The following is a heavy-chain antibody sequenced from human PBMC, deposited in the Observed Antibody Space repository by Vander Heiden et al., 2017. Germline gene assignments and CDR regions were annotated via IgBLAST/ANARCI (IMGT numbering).Heavy chain of an antibody. CDR2: FSGRDAKI. Sequence: EVQLSESGGGLVQPGGSLRLTCAASGFPLSGYAMSWVRRAPGRGLDWVSTFSGRDAKIFYADSVKGRFTISRDNSKNTLYLHMNSLGAEDAAVYYGARGGGDYYAMDVWGQGTTVTVSS. CDR3: ARGGGDYYAMDV. J-gene: IGHJ6*02. V-gene: IGHV3-23*01. D-gene: IGHD2-15*01. CDR1: GFPLSGYA.